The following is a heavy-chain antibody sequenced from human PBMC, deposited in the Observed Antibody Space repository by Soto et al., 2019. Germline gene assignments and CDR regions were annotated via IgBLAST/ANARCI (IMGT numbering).Heavy chain of an antibody. J-gene: IGHJ6*02. CDR3: FRENYFSYHGMDV. CDR1: GFSLSGST. V-gene: IGHV3-73*01. CDR2: IRSKANSYAT. Sequence: RGCLNLSCSFSGFSLSGSTIHFFRHASGKGLEWVGRIRSKANSYATAYAAAVKGRFIVSRDDSKTTSYLQMDSLKIEDTAMYYCFRENYFSYHGMDVWGQGTTVTVSS.